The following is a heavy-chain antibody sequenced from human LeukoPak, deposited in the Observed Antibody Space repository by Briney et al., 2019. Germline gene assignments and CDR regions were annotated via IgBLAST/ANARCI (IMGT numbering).Heavy chain of an antibody. CDR1: GYSFTSYW. CDR2: IYPGDSDT. CDR3: ARQVDSDTAMDYFDY. D-gene: IGHD5-18*01. V-gene: IGHV5-51*01. Sequence: GESLKISCKGSGYSFTSYWIGWVRQMPGKGLEWMEIIYPGDSDTRYSPSFQGQVTISADKSISTAYLQWSSLKASDTAMYYCARQVDSDTAMDYFDYWGQGTLVTVSS. J-gene: IGHJ4*02.